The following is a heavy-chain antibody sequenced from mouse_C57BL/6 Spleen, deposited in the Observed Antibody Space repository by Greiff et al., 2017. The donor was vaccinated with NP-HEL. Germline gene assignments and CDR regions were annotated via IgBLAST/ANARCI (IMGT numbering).Heavy chain of an antibody. J-gene: IGHJ1*03. V-gene: IGHV3-1*01. CDR3: ARWWLGRYFDV. Sequence: EVHLVESGPGMVKPSQSLSLTCTVTGYSITSGYDWHWIRHFPGNKLEWMGYISYSGSTNYNPSLKSRISITHDTSKNHFFLKLNSVTTEDTATYYCARWWLGRYFDVWGTGTTVTVSS. D-gene: IGHD1-1*02. CDR1: GYSITSGYD. CDR2: ISYSGST.